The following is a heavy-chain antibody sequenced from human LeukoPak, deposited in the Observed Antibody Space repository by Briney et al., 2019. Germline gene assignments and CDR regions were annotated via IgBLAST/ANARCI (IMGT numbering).Heavy chain of an antibody. CDR3: ARDRGGGGGGFDP. V-gene: IGHV4-59*01. CDR1: GGSISSYY. Sequence: SSETLSLTCTVSGGSISSYYWSWIRQPPGKGLEWIGYIYYSGNTNYNPSLKSRVTISVDTSKNQFSLKLSSVTAADTAVYYCARDRGGGGGGFDPWGQGTLVTVSS. CDR2: IYYSGNT. J-gene: IGHJ5*02. D-gene: IGHD3-16*01.